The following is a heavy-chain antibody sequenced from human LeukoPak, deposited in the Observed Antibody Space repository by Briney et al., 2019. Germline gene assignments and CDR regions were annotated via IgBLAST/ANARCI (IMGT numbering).Heavy chain of an antibody. V-gene: IGHV3-33*06. J-gene: IGHJ5*02. D-gene: IGHD6-19*01. CDR1: GFTFSSYG. CDR2: IWYDGSNK. CDR3: AKDRGSSGSDWFDP. Sequence: GGSLRLSCAASGFTFSSYGMHWVRQAPGKGLEWVAVIWYDGSNKYYADSVKGRFTISRDNPKNTLYLQMNSLRAEDTAVYYCAKDRGSSGSDWFDPWGRGTLVTVSS.